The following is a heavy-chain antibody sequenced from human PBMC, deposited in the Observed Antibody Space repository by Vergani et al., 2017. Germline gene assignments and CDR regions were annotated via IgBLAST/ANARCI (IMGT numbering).Heavy chain of an antibody. V-gene: IGHV1-69*01. CDR3: ARSYYYDSSGYYSYYMDV. CDR2: IIPIFGTA. J-gene: IGHJ6*03. D-gene: IGHD3-22*01. Sequence: QVQLVQSGAEVKKPGSSVKVSCKASGGTFSSYAISWVRQAPGQGLEWMGGIIPIFGTANYAQKFQRRVTITADESTSTAYMELSSLRSEDTAVYYCARSYYYDSSGYYSYYMDVWGKGTTVTVSS. CDR1: GGTFSSYA.